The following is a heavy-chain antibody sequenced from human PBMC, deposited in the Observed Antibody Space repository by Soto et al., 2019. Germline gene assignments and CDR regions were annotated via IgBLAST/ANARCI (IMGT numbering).Heavy chain of an antibody. CDR3: AGAPRSAIFAVVKHAFDI. CDR1: GFTLSSNY. CDR2: IYSGGST. V-gene: IGHV3-66*01. J-gene: IGHJ3*02. D-gene: IGHD3-3*01. Sequence: GGSLRLSCAASGFTLSSNYMSWVRQAPGKGLEWVSVIYSGGSTYYADSVKGRFTISRNNSKNTLYLLMNIRTAEDTAEYYCAGAPRSAIFAVVKHAFDIWGQGTMVTVSS.